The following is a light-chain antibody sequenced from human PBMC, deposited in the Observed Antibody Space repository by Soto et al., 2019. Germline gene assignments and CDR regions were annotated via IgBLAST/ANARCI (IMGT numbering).Light chain of an antibody. CDR3: CSYAGSNSYVV. CDR2: EGS. CDR1: SSDVGSYNL. V-gene: IGLV2-23*01. J-gene: IGLJ2*01. Sequence: QSVLTQPASVSGSPGQSITISCTGTSSDVGSYNLVSWYQQHPGKAPKLMIYEGSKRPSGVSNRFSGSKSGNTASLTISGLQAEAEADYYCCSYAGSNSYVVFGGGTKVTVL.